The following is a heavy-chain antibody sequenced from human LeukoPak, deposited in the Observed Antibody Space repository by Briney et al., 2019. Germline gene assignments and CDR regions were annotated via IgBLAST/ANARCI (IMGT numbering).Heavy chain of an antibody. D-gene: IGHD1-1*01. CDR1: GGSISSYY. J-gene: IGHJ5*02. Sequence: SETLSLTCTVSGGSISSYYWSWIRQPPGKGLEWIGYIYYSGSTNYNPSLKSRVTISVDTSNNQFSLKLSSVTAADTAIYYCARRVVEARPSSERNWLDPWGQGTLVTVSP. CDR3: ARRVVEARPSSERNWLDP. CDR2: IYYSGST. V-gene: IGHV4-59*08.